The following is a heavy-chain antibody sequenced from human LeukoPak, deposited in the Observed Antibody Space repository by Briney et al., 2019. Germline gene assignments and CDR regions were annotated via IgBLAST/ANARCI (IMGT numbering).Heavy chain of an antibody. D-gene: IGHD2-2*01. V-gene: IGHV3-30*03. CDR1: GFAFSSYG. CDR2: ISYDGSNK. Sequence: PGGSLRLPCAASGFAFSSYGMHWVRQAPGKGLEWVAVISYDGSNKYYADSVKGRFTISRDNAKNSLYLQMNSLRAKDTAVYYCATDLVDRDYWGQGTLVTVSS. CDR3: ATDLVDRDY. J-gene: IGHJ4*02.